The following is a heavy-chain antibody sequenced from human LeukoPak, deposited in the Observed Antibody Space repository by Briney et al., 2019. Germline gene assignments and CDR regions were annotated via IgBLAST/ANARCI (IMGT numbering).Heavy chain of an antibody. CDR1: GFTFSSYS. D-gene: IGHD3-22*01. CDR2: ISSSSSYI. J-gene: IGHJ4*02. V-gene: IGHV3-21*01. Sequence: GGSLRLSCAASGFTFSSYSMNWVRQAPGKGLEWVSSISSSSSYIYYADSVKGRFTISRDNAKNPLYLQMNSLRAEDTAVYYCARVRYYGSSGYHPPDYWGQGTLVTVSS. CDR3: ARVRYYGSSGYHPPDY.